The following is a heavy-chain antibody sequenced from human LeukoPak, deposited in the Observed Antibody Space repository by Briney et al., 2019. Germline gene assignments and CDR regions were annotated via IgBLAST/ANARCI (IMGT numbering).Heavy chain of an antibody. Sequence: PGGSLRLSCAASGFTFSSYSMNWVRPAPGKGLEWVSSISSSSSYIYYADSVKGRFTISRDNAKNSLYLQMNSLRAEDTAVYYCARTPKGTSCSWYLFQDYWGQGTLVTVSS. CDR1: GFTFSSYS. V-gene: IGHV3-21*01. CDR2: ISSSSSYI. D-gene: IGHD6-13*01. J-gene: IGHJ4*02. CDR3: ARTPKGTSCSWYLFQDY.